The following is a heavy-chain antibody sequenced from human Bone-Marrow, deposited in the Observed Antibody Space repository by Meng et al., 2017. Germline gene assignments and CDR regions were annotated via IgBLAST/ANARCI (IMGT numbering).Heavy chain of an antibody. Sequence: SETLSLTCTVPGGSISSYYWSWIRQPAGKGLEWIGRIYTSGSTNYNPSLKSRVTISVDTSKNQFTLKLSSVTAADTTVYYCARFLPGYINGFDYWGQGTLVTVSS. V-gene: IGHV4-4*07. CDR2: IYTSGST. J-gene: IGHJ4*02. CDR3: ARFLPGYINGFDY. D-gene: IGHD5-18*01. CDR1: GGSISSYY.